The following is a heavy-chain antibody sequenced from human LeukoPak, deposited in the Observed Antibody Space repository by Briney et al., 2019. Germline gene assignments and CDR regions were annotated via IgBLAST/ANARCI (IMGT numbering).Heavy chain of an antibody. D-gene: IGHD3-10*01. CDR3: ARTPLWFGETTYYFDY. CDR2: ISWNSGSI. Sequence: PGGSLRLSCAASGFTFDDYAMHWVRQAPGKGLEWVSGISWNSGSIGYADSVKGRFTISRDNAKSSLYLQMNSLRAEDTALYYCARTPLWFGETTYYFDYWGQGTLVTVSS. J-gene: IGHJ4*02. CDR1: GFTFDDYA. V-gene: IGHV3-9*01.